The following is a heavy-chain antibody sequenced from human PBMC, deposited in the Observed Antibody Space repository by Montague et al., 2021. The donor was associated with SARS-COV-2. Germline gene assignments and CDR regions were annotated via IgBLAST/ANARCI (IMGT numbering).Heavy chain of an antibody. J-gene: IGHJ6*02. Sequence: SLRLSCAASGFTLSNSALNWVRQAPGKGLEWVSGSSGSDGGAHYSYPXXVLFTISRDNSKNVLYLQMNSLRAEDTALYYCAKDSYYYGLGYGMDVWGQGTTVTVSS. D-gene: IGHD3-10*01. V-gene: IGHV3-23*01. CDR2: SSGSDGGA. CDR3: AKDSYYYGLGYGMDV. CDR1: GFTLSNSA.